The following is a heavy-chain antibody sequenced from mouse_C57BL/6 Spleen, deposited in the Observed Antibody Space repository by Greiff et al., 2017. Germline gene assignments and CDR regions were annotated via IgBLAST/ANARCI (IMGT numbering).Heavy chain of an antibody. D-gene: IGHD2-5*01. V-gene: IGHV1-52*01. CDR3: ARGSNYLYYYAMDY. J-gene: IGHJ4*01. CDR2: IDPSDSET. Sequence: QVQLQQPGAELVRPGSPVKLSCKASGYTFTSYWMHWVKQRPIQGLEWIGNIDPSDSETHYNQKFKDKATLTVDKSSSTAYMQLSSLTSEDSAVYYCARGSNYLYYYAMDYWGQGTSVTVSS. CDR1: GYTFTSYW.